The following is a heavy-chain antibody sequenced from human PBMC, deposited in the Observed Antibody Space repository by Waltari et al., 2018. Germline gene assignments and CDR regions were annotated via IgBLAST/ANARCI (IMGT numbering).Heavy chain of an antibody. CDR1: GFTFVTSA. CDR3: AKVAGIAAAEFHVDF. Sequence: EVQLLESGGGLVQPGGSLRLSCAASGFTFVTSAMPWVRQAPGNGLDGSSRRSAPAVHTFDADAVKGRFSSSRDNSKKTLYLQINGLTADDTAVYYCAKVAGIAAAEFHVDFWGRGTLVTVSS. CDR2: RSAPAVHT. D-gene: IGHD6-13*01. V-gene: IGHV3-23*01. J-gene: IGHJ4*02.